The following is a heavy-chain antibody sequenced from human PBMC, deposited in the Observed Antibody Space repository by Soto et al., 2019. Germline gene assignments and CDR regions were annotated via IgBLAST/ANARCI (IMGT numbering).Heavy chain of an antibody. CDR3: AREDRRRDGRDYYYYYGMDG. V-gene: IGHV3-53*01. CDR2: LYSGGTT. Sequence: GGSLRLSCAASGLGVSNNYLSWVRQPPGKWLEWVSVLYSGGTTYYADSVKGRFTISRDNYKNTLYLQMNSLRAEDTAVYYCAREDRRRDGRDYYYYYGMDGWGQGTTVTVSS. CDR1: GLGVSNNY. J-gene: IGHJ6*02.